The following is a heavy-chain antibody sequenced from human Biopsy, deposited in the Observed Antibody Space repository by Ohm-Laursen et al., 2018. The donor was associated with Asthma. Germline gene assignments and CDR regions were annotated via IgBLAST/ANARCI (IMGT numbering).Heavy chain of an antibody. D-gene: IGHD3-16*01. J-gene: IGHJ4*02. CDR2: SSYSGFR. V-gene: IGHV4-59*01. Sequence: SETLSLTCTFSGGSINSDYWSWIRQPPGKELEWIGLSSYSGFRKYNPSLKSRVTISVDTSKNQLSLNLTSVIAADTAVYYCARDQGDSKFDYWGQGTLVTVSS. CDR3: ARDQGDSKFDY. CDR1: GGSINSDY.